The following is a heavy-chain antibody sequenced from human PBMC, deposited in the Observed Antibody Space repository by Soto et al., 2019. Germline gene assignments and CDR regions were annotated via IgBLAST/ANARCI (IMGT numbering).Heavy chain of an antibody. CDR2: IYYSGST. D-gene: IGHD2-15*01. Sequence: QVQLQESGPGLVKPSQTLSLTCTVSGGSISSGDYYWSWIRQPPGKGLEWIGYIYYSGSTYYNPSLKSRVNVSVDTSKYQCSLKLGSVTAADTAVYYCARGGPISSQYCSGGSCYSGGYYYYGMDVWGQGTTVTVSS. J-gene: IGHJ6*02. CDR3: ARGGPISSQYCSGGSCYSGGYYYYGMDV. CDR1: GGSISSGDYY. V-gene: IGHV4-30-4*01.